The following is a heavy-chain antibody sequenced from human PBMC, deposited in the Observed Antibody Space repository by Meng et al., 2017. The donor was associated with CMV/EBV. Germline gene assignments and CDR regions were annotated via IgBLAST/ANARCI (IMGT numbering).Heavy chain of an antibody. Sequence: ASVKVSCKASGYTFTSYGISWVRQAPGQGLEWMGWISAYNGNTNYAQKLQGRVTMTTDTSTSTAYMELRSLRSDDTAVYYCARVRIAITTTRMFNWFDPWGQGTLVTVSS. D-gene: IGHD2/OR15-2a*01. CDR1: GYTFTSYG. V-gene: IGHV1-18*01. CDR2: ISAYNGNT. CDR3: ARVRIAITTTRMFNWFDP. J-gene: IGHJ5*02.